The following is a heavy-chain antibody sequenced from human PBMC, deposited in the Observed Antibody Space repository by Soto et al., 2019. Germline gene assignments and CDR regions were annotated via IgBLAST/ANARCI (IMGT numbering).Heavy chain of an antibody. D-gene: IGHD2-2*01. CDR1: GGTFRSYS. CDR3: ARYCSSTSCPYYYYYGMDV. CDR2: IIPIFGTA. J-gene: IGHJ6*02. Sequence: SVKVSCKASGGTFRSYSISWVLQAPGQGLEWMGGIIPIFGTANYAQKFQGRVTITADESTSTAYMEPSSLRSEDTAVYYCARYCSSTSCPYYYYYGMDVWGQGTTVTVSS. V-gene: IGHV1-69*13.